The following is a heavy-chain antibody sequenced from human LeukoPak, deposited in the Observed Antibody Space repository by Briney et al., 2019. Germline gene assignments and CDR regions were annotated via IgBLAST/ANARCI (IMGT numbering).Heavy chain of an antibody. CDR2: INPNSGGT. Sequence: ASVKVSCKASGYIITSYVMHWVRQAPGQGLEWMGWINPNSGGTNYAQKFQGWVTMTRDTSISTAYMELRRLRSENTAVYYCARVVQTTDCSSTSCRTPYYYYYMDVWGKGTTVTVSS. CDR1: GYIITSYV. CDR3: ARVVQTTDCSSTSCRTPYYYYYMDV. V-gene: IGHV1-2*04. J-gene: IGHJ6*03. D-gene: IGHD2-2*01.